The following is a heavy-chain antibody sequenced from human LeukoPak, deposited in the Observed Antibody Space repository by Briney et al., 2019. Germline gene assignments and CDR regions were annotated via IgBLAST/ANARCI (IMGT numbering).Heavy chain of an antibody. D-gene: IGHD1-26*01. CDR1: GGSFCCYY. CDR2: INHSGST. Sequence: SETLSLTCAVYGGSFCCYYWSWIRQPPGKGLEWIGEINHSGSTNYNPSLKSRVTISVDTSKNQFSLKLSSVTAADTAVYYCARQWSGQNGSYDYWGQGTLVTVSS. V-gene: IGHV4-34*01. J-gene: IGHJ4*02. CDR3: ARQWSGQNGSYDY.